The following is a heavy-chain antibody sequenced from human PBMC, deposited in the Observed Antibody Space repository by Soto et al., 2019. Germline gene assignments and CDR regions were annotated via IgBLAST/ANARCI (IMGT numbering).Heavy chain of an antibody. J-gene: IGHJ2*01. CDR3: AQTLGLAVAGPGRFDL. Sequence: QVQLVQSGSEVKKPGSSVKVSCKASGGTFSSYAISWVRQAPGQGPEWMGGIIPMFGTAKYAQKFQGRVTITADKSTSTAYMEMRSLRSEDTAVYYCAQTLGLAVAGPGRFDLWGRGTLVTVSS. D-gene: IGHD6-19*01. CDR2: IIPMFGTA. V-gene: IGHV1-69*14. CDR1: GGTFSSYA.